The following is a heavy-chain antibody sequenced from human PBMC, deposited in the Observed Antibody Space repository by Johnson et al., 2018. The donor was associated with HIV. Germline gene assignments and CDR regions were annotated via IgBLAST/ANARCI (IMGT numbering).Heavy chain of an antibody. CDR2: ISGSGGST. D-gene: IGHD4-23*01. CDR1: GFTFSSYA. Sequence: VQLVESGGGVVQPGRSLRLSCAASGFTFSSYAMSWVRQAPGKGLEWVSAISGSGGSTYYADSVRGRFTISGDNAKNTPYLQMDSLRAEDTAVYYCASDSGNDAFDIWGQGTMVTVSS. CDR3: ASDSGNDAFDI. J-gene: IGHJ3*02. V-gene: IGHV3-23*04.